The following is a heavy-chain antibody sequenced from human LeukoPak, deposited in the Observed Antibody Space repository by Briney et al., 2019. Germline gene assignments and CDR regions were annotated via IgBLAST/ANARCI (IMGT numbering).Heavy chain of an antibody. CDR2: ISSSSSYI. CDR1: GFTFSRYS. CDR3: ARPYYDFWSGYYAGGSHYYYYMDV. V-gene: IGHV3-21*01. J-gene: IGHJ6*03. Sequence: GGSLRLSCAASGFTFSRYSMNWVRPAPGKRLEWVSSISSSSSYIYYADSVKGRFTISRDNAKNSLYLQMNSLRAEDTAVYYCARPYYDFWSGYYAGGSHYYYYMDVWGKGTTVTVSS. D-gene: IGHD3-3*01.